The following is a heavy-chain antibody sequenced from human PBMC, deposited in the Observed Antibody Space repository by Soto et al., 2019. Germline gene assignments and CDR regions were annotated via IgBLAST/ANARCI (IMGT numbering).Heavy chain of an antibody. CDR3: ARALVASVLTYAMDV. CDR1: GGSVRSGAYY. D-gene: IGHD5-12*01. Sequence: ASETLSLTCTVSGGSVRSGAYYWSWLRQPPGGGLEWIGYIYYSGTIKYNPSLQSRVTMSIDTSRNHFSLNLASVSAADAAVYFCARALVASVLTYAMDVWGQGTAVTVSS. CDR2: IYYSGTI. V-gene: IGHV4-61*03. J-gene: IGHJ6*02.